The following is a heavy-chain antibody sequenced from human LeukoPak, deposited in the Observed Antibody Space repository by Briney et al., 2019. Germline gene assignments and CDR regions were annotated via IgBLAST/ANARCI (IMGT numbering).Heavy chain of an antibody. D-gene: IGHD3-22*01. CDR1: GFTFSSYW. CDR3: AKWDTYYDSSGYYFY. CDR2: IKQDGSEK. V-gene: IGHV3-7*03. J-gene: IGHJ4*02. Sequence: GGSLRLSCAASGFTFSSYWMSWVRQAPGKGLEWVANIKQDGSEKYYVDSVKGRFTISRDNAKNSLYLQMNSLRAEDTAVYYCAKWDTYYDSSGYYFYWGQGTLVTVSS.